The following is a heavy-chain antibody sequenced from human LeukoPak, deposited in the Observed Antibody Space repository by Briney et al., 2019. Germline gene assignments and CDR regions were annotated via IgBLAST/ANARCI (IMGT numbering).Heavy chain of an antibody. Sequence: RASVKVSFKASGGTFSSYAISWVRQAPGQGLEWMGGIIPIFGTANYAQKFQGRVTITADESTSTAYMELSSLRSEDTAVYYCARGDSSGWYGYYWGQGTLVTVSS. V-gene: IGHV1-69*13. CDR1: GGTFSSYA. D-gene: IGHD6-19*01. J-gene: IGHJ4*02. CDR2: IIPIFGTA. CDR3: ARGDSSGWYGYY.